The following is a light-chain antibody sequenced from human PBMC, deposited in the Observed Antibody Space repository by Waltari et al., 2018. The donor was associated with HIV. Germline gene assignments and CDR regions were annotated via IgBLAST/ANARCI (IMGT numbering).Light chain of an antibody. Sequence: SSGLTQDPVVFVTLGQTVTMKCQGDSLKTSYASWYQWRPGHVPVVVFFGKDKRPSGIPARFSASTSGDTATLTITAVQAEDEADYYCNSRDTRGGHFVIFGGGTKLTVL. J-gene: IGLJ2*01. V-gene: IGLV3-19*01. CDR3: NSRDTRGGHFVI. CDR2: GKD. CDR1: SLKTSY.